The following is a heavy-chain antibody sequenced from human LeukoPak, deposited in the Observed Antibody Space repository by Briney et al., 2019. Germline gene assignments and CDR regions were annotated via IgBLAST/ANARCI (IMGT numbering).Heavy chain of an antibody. D-gene: IGHD2-21*02. J-gene: IGHJ3*02. Sequence: SQTLSLTCAVSGESVTSGGYYWTWTRHDPGKGLEWIGYISNSGTTSYNPSLKSRVSISVDTSDNQFSLRLTSVTAADTAVYYCARDVVVTSSPDAFDIWGQGTMVTVSS. V-gene: IGHV4-31*11. CDR2: ISNSGTT. CDR3: ARDVVVTSSPDAFDI. CDR1: GESVTSGGYY.